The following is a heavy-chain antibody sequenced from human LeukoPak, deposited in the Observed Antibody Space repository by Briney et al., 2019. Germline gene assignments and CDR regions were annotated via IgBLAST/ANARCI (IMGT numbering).Heavy chain of an antibody. CDR2: IYCSGGT. D-gene: IGHD6-19*01. J-gene: IGHJ4*02. V-gene: IGHV4-59*01. CDR1: GFTFSSYS. CDR3: ARDGYSSGWYDY. Sequence: GSLRLSCAASGFTFSSYSMNWVRQAPGKGLEWIGYIYCSGGTNYNPSLKSRVTISVDTSKSQFSLKLSSVTAADTAVYYCARDGYSSGWYDYWGQGTLVTVSS.